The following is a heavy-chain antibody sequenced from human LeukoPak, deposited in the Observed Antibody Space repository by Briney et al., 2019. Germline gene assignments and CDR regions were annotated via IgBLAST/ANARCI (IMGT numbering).Heavy chain of an antibody. D-gene: IGHD5-18*01. J-gene: IGHJ4*02. V-gene: IGHV3-48*03. CDR3: ARAGAMVTTEALSY. CDR1: GFTFSSYE. CDR2: ISSSGSTI. Sequence: GGSLRLSCAASGFTFSSYEMNWVRQAPGKGLECVSYISSSGSTIYYADSVKGRFTISRDNAKNSLYLQMNSLRAEDTAVYYCARAGAMVTTEALSYWGQGTLVTVSS.